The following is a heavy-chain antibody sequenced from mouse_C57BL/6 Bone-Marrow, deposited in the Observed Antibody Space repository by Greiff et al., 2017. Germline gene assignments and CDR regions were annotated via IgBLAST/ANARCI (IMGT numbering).Heavy chain of an antibody. J-gene: IGHJ3*01. D-gene: IGHD1-1*01. CDR3: ARGGYYGSSSWFAY. CDR2: IYPGDGDT. Sequence: VQGVESGAELVKPGASVKISCKASGYAFSSYWMNWVKQRPGKGLEWIGQIYPGDGDTNYNGKFKGKATLTADKSSSTAYMQLSSLTSEDSAVYFCARGGYYGSSSWFAYWGQGTLVTVSA. CDR1: GYAFSSYW. V-gene: IGHV1-80*01.